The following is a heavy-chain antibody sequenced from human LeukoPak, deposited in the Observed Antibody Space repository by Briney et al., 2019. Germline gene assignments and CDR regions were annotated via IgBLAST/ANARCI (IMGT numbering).Heavy chain of an antibody. Sequence: SVKVSCKASGGTFSSYAISWVRQAPGQGLEWMGGIIPIFGTASYAQKSQGRVTITADESTSTAYMELSSLRSEDTAVYYCATGTPHYYDSSGYFLSGFDYWGQGTLVTVSS. D-gene: IGHD3-22*01. CDR1: GGTFSSYA. J-gene: IGHJ4*02. CDR3: ATGTPHYYDSSGYFLSGFDY. CDR2: IIPIFGTA. V-gene: IGHV1-69*13.